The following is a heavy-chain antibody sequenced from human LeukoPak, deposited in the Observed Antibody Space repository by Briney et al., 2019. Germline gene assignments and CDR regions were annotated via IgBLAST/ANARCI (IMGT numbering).Heavy chain of an antibody. Sequence: ASVKVSCKASGGTFSSYAISWVRQAPGQGLEWMGVVNPSSGSTNYAQKFQGRLTLTRDMSTSTVYMELSSLRSEDTAVYYCARDLMSFGSEHPSKGWFDPWGQGSLVTVSS. CDR3: ARDLMSFGSEHPSKGWFDP. CDR2: VNPSSGST. D-gene: IGHD3-3*01. J-gene: IGHJ5*02. CDR1: GGTFSSYA. V-gene: IGHV1-46*01.